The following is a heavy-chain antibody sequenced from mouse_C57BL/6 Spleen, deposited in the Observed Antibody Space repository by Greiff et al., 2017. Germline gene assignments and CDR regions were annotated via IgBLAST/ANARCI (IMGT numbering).Heavy chain of an antibody. CDR2: IYPGDGDT. Sequence: VQLQQSGPELVKPGASVKISCKASGYAFSSSWMNWVKQRPGKGLEWIGRIYPGDGDTNYNGKFKGKATLTADKSSSTAYMQLSSLTSEDSAVYFCARKGDGSSLDYWGQGTTLTVSS. D-gene: IGHD1-1*01. V-gene: IGHV1-82*01. CDR1: GYAFSSSW. J-gene: IGHJ2*01. CDR3: ARKGDGSSLDY.